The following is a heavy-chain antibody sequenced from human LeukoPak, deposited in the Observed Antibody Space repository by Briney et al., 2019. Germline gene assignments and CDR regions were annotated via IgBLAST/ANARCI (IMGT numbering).Heavy chain of an antibody. D-gene: IGHD5-18*01. CDR1: GFTFSSYG. CDR3: AKRGYNFGIDY. J-gene: IGHJ4*02. CDR2: ISYDGSNK. V-gene: IGHV3-30*18. Sequence: GGSLRLPCAASGFTFSSYGMHWVRQAPGKGLEWVAVISYDGSNKYYPDSVTGRFTISRDNSKNTLYLQMNSLRAEDTAVYYCAKRGYNFGIDYWGQGTLVTVSS.